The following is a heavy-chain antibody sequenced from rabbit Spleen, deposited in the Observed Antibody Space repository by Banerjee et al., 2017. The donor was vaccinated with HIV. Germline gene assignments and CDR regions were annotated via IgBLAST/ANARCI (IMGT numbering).Heavy chain of an antibody. CDR2: VDVGSSGFT. CDR3: ARDTSSSFSSYGMDL. Sequence: QSLEESGGDLVKPGASLTLTCTASGFSFTSSYYMCWVRQAPGKGLEWIGCVDVGSSGFTYFANWAKGRFTISKTSSTTVTLKMTSLTAADTATYFCARDTSSSFSSYGMDLWGQGTLVTV. J-gene: IGHJ6*01. V-gene: IGHV1S40*01. CDR1: GFSFTSSYY. D-gene: IGHD1-1*01.